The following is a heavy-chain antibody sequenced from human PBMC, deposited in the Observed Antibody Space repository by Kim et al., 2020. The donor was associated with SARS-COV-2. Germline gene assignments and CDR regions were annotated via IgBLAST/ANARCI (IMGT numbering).Heavy chain of an antibody. Sequence: ADSGKGRFTISRDNAKNTLYLQMNSLRAEDTAVYYCARGGSGYDLGGFDYWGQGTLVTVSS. D-gene: IGHD5-12*01. CDR3: ARGGSGYDLGGFDY. J-gene: IGHJ4*02. V-gene: IGHV3-74*01.